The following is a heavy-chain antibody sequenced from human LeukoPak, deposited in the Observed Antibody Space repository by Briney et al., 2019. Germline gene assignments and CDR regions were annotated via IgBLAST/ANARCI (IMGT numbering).Heavy chain of an antibody. CDR1: GGTFSSYA. Sequence: SVRVSCKASGGTFSSYAISWVRQAPGQGLEWMGRIIPILGIANYAQKFQGRVTITADKSTSTAYMELSSLRSEDTAVYYCARAPTSGYSSGWLSYWGQGTLVTVSS. V-gene: IGHV1-69*04. CDR3: ARAPTSGYSSGWLSY. D-gene: IGHD6-19*01. J-gene: IGHJ4*02. CDR2: IIPILGIA.